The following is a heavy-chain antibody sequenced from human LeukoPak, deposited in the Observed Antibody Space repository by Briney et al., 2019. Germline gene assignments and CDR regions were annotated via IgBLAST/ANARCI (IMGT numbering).Heavy chain of an antibody. Sequence: PSETLSLTCTVSGGSISSSSYYWGWIRQPPGKGLEWIGSIYYSGSTYYNPSLKSRVTISVDTSKNQFSLKLSSVTAADTAVYYCARRIVGATGAFDIWGQGIMVTVSS. D-gene: IGHD1-26*01. CDR2: IYYSGST. J-gene: IGHJ3*02. V-gene: IGHV4-39*01. CDR1: GGSISSSSYY. CDR3: ARRIVGATGAFDI.